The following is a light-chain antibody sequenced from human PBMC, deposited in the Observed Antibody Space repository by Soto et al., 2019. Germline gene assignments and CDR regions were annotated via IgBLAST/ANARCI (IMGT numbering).Light chain of an antibody. Sequence: DIVMAQSPDSLAVSLGERATINCKSSQTVFFTSDNQNYLAWYQQKPGQPPKLLISWASTRESGVPDRFSGSGSGTDFTLTISSLQAEDVAVYYCQQYYTTPLTFGGGTRVEIK. V-gene: IGKV4-1*01. CDR1: QTVFFTSDNQNY. CDR3: QQYYTTPLT. CDR2: WAS. J-gene: IGKJ4*01.